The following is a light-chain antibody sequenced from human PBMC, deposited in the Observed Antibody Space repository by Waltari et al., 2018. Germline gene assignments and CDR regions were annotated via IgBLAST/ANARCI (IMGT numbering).Light chain of an antibody. CDR3: MQGRHWPWT. CDR2: KVS. J-gene: IGKJ1*01. CDR1: QGLVYSAGDTY. V-gene: IGKV2-30*01. Sequence: DVVMTQSPLSLPVTLGQPASISCRSSQGLVYSAGDTYLTWFQQRPGQSPRRLIYKVSNRDSGVPDRFSGSGSGTDFTLKISRVEAEDVGVYYCMQGRHWPWTFGQGTKVEIK.